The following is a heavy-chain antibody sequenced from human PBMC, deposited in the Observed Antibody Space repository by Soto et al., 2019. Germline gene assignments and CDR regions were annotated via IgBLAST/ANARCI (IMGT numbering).Heavy chain of an antibody. V-gene: IGHV1-8*01. CDR1: GYTFTSYD. Sequence: QVQLVQSGAEVKKPGASVKVSCKASGYTFTSYDINWVRQATGQGLEWMGWMKPNSGNTGYAQKFQGRVTMTRNKSLSTAYRELSSLRSEDTAVYYCARRGYSSSWYYYYYYGMDVWGPGTTVTVSS. CDR3: ARRGYSSSWYYYYYYGMDV. CDR2: MKPNSGNT. D-gene: IGHD6-13*01. J-gene: IGHJ6*02.